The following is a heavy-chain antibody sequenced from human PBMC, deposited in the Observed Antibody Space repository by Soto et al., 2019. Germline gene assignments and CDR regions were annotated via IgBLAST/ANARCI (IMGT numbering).Heavy chain of an antibody. CDR2: IYYSGST. J-gene: IGHJ6*02. CDR1: CCNSISVGYY. V-gene: IGHV4-31*03. D-gene: IGHD6-13*01. Sequence: SETLSLTSTVSCCNSISVGYYWSWIRQHPGKGLEWIGYIYYSGSTYYNPSLKSRVTISVDTSKNQFSLKLSSVTAADTAVYYCERDLSSWYLAGGMDVWGQGTTVTVSS. CDR3: ERDLSSWYLAGGMDV.